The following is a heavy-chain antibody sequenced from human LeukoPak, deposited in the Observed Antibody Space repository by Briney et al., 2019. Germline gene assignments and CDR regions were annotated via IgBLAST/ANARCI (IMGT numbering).Heavy chain of an antibody. Sequence: ASVKVSCKASGYTFTSYGISWVRQAPGQGLEWMGWIRAYNGNTNYAQKLQGRVTMTTDTSTSTAYMELRSLRSDDTAVYYCARDRGCVSTACYTEGFDYWGQGTLVTVSS. CDR1: GYTFTSYG. J-gene: IGHJ4*02. V-gene: IGHV1-18*01. CDR2: IRAYNGNT. CDR3: ARDRGCVSTACYTEGFDY. D-gene: IGHD2-2*02.